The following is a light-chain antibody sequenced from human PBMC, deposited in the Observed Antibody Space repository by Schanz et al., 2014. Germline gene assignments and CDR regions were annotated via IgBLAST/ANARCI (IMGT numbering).Light chain of an antibody. V-gene: IGLV7-46*01. Sequence: AVVTQEPSLTVSPRGTVTLTCGSSTGTVTSGHYPYWFQQKPAQAPKTLIYDTPFKHSWTPARFSDCHLGGKAALPHTGAQRDDEVDYYCLLQYSGGTRVFGGGTKLTVL. CDR1: TGTVTSGHY. J-gene: IGLJ3*02. CDR3: LLQYSGGTRV. CDR2: DTP.